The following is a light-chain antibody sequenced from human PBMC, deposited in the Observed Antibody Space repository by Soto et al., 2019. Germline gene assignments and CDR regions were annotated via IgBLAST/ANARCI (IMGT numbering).Light chain of an antibody. Sequence: EIVLTQSPGTLFLSPGERATLSCRASQTIKTRSLAWYQQKPGQAPRRLIYGTSSRPTNIPDRFSASGSGTDFTLTISRLEPDDFAVYYCQQYGHSPLTVGGGTKVDIK. CDR1: QTIKTRS. J-gene: IGKJ4*01. CDR3: QQYGHSPLT. V-gene: IGKV3-20*01. CDR2: GTS.